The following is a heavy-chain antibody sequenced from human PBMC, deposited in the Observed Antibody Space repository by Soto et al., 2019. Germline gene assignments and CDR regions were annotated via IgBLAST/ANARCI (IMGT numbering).Heavy chain of an antibody. V-gene: IGHV6-1*01. D-gene: IGHD6-6*01. CDR2: TYYRSKWYN. J-gene: IGHJ6*03. Sequence: PSQTLSLTCAISGDSVSSNSAAWNWIRQSPSRGLEWLGRTYYRSKWYNDYAVSVKSRITINPDTSKNKFSLQLNSVTPEDTAVYYCARARGGRYSSSSRYYYYYMDVWGKGTTVTVSS. CDR1: GDSVSSNSAA. CDR3: ARARGGRYSSSSRYYYYYMDV.